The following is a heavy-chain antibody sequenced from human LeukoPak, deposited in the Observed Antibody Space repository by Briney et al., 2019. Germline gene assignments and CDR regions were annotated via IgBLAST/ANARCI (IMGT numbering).Heavy chain of an antibody. CDR3: ARMVRGVIPHDY. CDR1: GGSISSGSYY. V-gene: IGHV4-39*01. J-gene: IGHJ4*02. D-gene: IGHD3-10*01. CDR2: IYYSGST. Sequence: SETLSLTCTVSGGSISSGSYYWGWIRQPPGKGLEWIGSIYYSGSTYYNPSLKSRVTISVDTSKNQFSLKLSSVTAADTAVYYCARMVRGVIPHDYWGQGTLVTVSS.